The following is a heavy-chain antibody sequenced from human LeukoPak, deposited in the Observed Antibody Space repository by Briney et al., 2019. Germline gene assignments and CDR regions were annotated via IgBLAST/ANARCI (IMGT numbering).Heavy chain of an antibody. D-gene: IGHD3-16*01. CDR3: TTSWGGEWGTGRYYYYYMDV. V-gene: IGHV3-15*01. CDR1: GFTFSNAW. J-gene: IGHJ6*03. Sequence: GGSLRLSCAASGFTFSNAWMSWVRQAPGKGLEWVGRIKSKTDGGTTDYAAPVKGRFTISRDDSKNTLYLQMNSLKTEDTAVYYCTTSWGGEWGTGRYYYYYMDVWGKGTTVTVSS. CDR2: IKSKTDGGTT.